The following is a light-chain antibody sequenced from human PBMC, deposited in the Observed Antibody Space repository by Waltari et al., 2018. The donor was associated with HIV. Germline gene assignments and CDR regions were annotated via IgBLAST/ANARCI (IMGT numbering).Light chain of an antibody. Sequence: SYVLTQPPSVSVAPGQTASITCGGDTPGNTSVHWYQQKSGQAPVLVVSDNTDRPSGIPERFSGSNSGNTATLTLNRVEAGDEADYYCQVWDSTSDWVFGGGSKLTVL. V-gene: IGLV3-21*02. CDR3: QVWDSTSDWV. CDR2: DNT. CDR1: TPGNTS. J-gene: IGLJ3*02.